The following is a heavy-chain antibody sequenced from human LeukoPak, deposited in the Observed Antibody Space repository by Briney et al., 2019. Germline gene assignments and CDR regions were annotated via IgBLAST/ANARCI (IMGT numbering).Heavy chain of an antibody. Sequence: SETLSLTCAVSSGSISSGNWWSWLRQPPGKGLEWIGEIYHSGSTNYNPSLKSRATMSVDKSKNQFSLKLSSLTAADTAVYYCARVTDYGAGSYSLRFDYWGQGTLVTVSS. D-gene: IGHD3-10*01. V-gene: IGHV4-4*02. J-gene: IGHJ4*02. CDR1: SGSISSGNW. CDR3: ARVTDYGAGSYSLRFDY. CDR2: IYHSGST.